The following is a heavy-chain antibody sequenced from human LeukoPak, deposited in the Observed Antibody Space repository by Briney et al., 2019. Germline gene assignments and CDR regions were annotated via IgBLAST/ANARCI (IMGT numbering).Heavy chain of an antibody. V-gene: IGHV3-7*01. J-gene: IGHJ3*02. D-gene: IGHD4-17*01. Sequence: PGGSLRLSCAASGFTFSNFWMSWVRQAPGKGLEWVANIKQDESEKHYVDSVKGRFTISRDNAKNSLYLQMNSLRAEDTAVYYCAREGPTRGRVTVTTSRSAFDIWGQGTTVTVSS. CDR3: AREGPTRGRVTVTTSRSAFDI. CDR1: GFTFSNFW. CDR2: IKQDESEK.